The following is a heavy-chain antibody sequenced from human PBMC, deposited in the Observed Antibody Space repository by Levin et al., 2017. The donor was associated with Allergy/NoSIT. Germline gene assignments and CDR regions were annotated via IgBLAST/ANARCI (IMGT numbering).Heavy chain of an antibody. D-gene: IGHD2-2*01. CDR2: INPNNGGT. V-gene: IGHV1-2*02. CDR1: GYTFTTYY. J-gene: IGHJ4*02. Sequence: PAASVKVSCKASGYTFTTYYVHWVRQAPGQALEWMGRINPNNGGTIYAQRFQGRVTMTRDTSITTAYMELSSLRSDDTAVYYCARVEGSASSSGDWGQGTLVTVSS. CDR3: ARVEGSASSSGD.